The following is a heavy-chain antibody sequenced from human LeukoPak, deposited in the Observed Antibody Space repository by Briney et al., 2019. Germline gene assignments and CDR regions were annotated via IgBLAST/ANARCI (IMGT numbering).Heavy chain of an antibody. Sequence: SETLSLTCTVSGGSISSSSYYWGWIRQPPGKGLEWIGSIYYSGSTYYNPSLKSRVAISVDTSKNQFSLKLSSVTAADTAVYYCAREEDYYDSSGYYYDAFDIWGQGTMVTVSS. J-gene: IGHJ3*02. D-gene: IGHD3-22*01. V-gene: IGHV4-39*07. CDR1: GGSISSSSYY. CDR3: AREEDYYDSSGYYYDAFDI. CDR2: IYYSGST.